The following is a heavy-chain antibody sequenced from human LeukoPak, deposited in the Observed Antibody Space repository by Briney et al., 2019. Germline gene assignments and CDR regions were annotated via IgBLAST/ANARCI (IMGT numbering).Heavy chain of an antibody. Sequence: PGVSLRLSCAASGFTFSSYWMNWARQAPGKGLEWVASINHNGNVNYYVDSVKGRSTISRDNAKNSLYLQMSNLRAEDTAVYFCARGGGLDVWGQGATVTVSS. D-gene: IGHD3-16*01. V-gene: IGHV3-7*03. J-gene: IGHJ6*02. CDR2: INHNGNVN. CDR1: GFTFSSYW. CDR3: ARGGGLDV.